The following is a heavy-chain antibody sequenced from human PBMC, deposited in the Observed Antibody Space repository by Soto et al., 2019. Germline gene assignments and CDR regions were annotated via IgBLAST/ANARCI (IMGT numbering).Heavy chain of an antibody. CDR3: ARHSREINYYDSSGPSGGFDY. J-gene: IGHJ4*02. CDR2: IYYSGST. D-gene: IGHD3-22*01. CDR1: GGSISSSSYY. Sequence: SETLSLTCTVSGGSISSSSYYWGWIRQPPGKGLEWIGSIYYSGSTYYNPSLKSRVIISVDTSKNQFSLKLSSVTAADTAVYYCARHSREINYYDSSGPSGGFDYWGQGTLVTVSS. V-gene: IGHV4-39*01.